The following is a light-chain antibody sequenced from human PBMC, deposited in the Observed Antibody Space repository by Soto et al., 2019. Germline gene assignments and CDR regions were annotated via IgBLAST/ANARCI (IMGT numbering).Light chain of an antibody. CDR1: QTIDNK. CDR3: QQYKDWRT. J-gene: IGKJ1*01. V-gene: IGKV3-15*01. CDR2: GAS. Sequence: IVMTQSPATLSVSPGERATLSCRASQTIDNKLAWYQQRPGQAPTLLIYGASIRATGIPARFSGSGSGTEFTPSSSGLQSEEFGGYYCQQYKDWRTGGQGTNVDIK.